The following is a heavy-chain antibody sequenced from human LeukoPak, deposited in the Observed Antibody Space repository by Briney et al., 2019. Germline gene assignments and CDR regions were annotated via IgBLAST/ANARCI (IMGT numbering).Heavy chain of an antibody. V-gene: IGHV3-21*01. J-gene: IGHJ4*02. Sequence: PGGSLRLSCAASGFTFSSYTMNWVRQAPGKGLEWVSSISSSSSYIYYADSVKGRFTISRDNAKNSLYLQMNSLRAEDTAVYYCARHRSLIVVASNDYWGQGTLVTVSS. D-gene: IGHD3-22*01. CDR3: ARHRSLIVVASNDY. CDR2: ISSSSSYI. CDR1: GFTFSSYT.